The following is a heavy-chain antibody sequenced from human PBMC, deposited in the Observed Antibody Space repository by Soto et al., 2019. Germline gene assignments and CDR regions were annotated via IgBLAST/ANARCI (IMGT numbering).Heavy chain of an antibody. D-gene: IGHD1-1*01. CDR1: GYTCTRYD. CDR2: LNPNSGNT. Sequence: QVQLVQSGAEVKKPRASVKVSCKVSGYTCTRYDINWVRQATGQGLEWMGWLNPNSGNTGYAQKFQGRVTMTRDTSTSTAYMELSSLRSEDTAVYYCARRTEHASDICFHGTRVTVSS. V-gene: IGHV1-8*01. J-gene: IGHJ3*02. CDR3: ARRTEHASDI.